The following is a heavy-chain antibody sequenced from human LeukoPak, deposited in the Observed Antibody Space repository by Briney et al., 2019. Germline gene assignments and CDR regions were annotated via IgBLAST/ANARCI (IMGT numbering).Heavy chain of an antibody. CDR2: ISSSGSTI. V-gene: IGHV3-48*03. CDR1: VFTFRSYE. D-gene: IGHD2-8*01. J-gene: IGHJ4*02. CDR3: ARDRPRILYGRPEKFDY. Sequence: PGGALRRSCAAAVFTFRSYEMNWVRQAPGKGLEWVSYISSSGSTIYYADSVKGRFTISRDNAKNSLYLQMNSLRAEDTAVYYCARDRPRILYGRPEKFDYWGQGTLVTVSS.